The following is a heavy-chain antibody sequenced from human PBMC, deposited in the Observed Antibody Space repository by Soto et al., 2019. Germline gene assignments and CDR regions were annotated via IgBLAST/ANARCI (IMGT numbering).Heavy chain of an antibody. J-gene: IGHJ4*02. Sequence: EVQLLESGGGLVQPGGSLRLSCAASGFTFSSYAMSWVRQAPGKGLEWVSAISGSGGSTYYADSVKGRFTISRDNSKNTLYLQMSRLRAEDTAVYYCARRSSGWYFDYWGQGTLVTVSS. D-gene: IGHD6-19*01. CDR2: ISGSGGST. CDR1: GFTFSSYA. V-gene: IGHV3-23*01. CDR3: ARRSSGWYFDY.